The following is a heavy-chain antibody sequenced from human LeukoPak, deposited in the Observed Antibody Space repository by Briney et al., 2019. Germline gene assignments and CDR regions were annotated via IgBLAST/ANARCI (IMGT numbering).Heavy chain of an antibody. CDR1: GGSICSGGYS. CDR3: ARAVRVVPAATFNWFDP. Sequence: SQTLSLTCAVYGGSICSGGYSWSWIRQPPGKGLVWIGYIYHSGSTYYNPSLKSRVTISVDRSKNQFSLKLSSVTAADTAVYYCARAVRVVPAATFNWFDPWGQGTLVTVSS. J-gene: IGHJ5*02. CDR2: IYHSGST. V-gene: IGHV4-30-2*01. D-gene: IGHD2-2*01.